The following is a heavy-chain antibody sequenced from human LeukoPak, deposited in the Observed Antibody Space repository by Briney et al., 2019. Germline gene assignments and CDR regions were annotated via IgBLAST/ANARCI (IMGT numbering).Heavy chain of an antibody. Sequence: GGSLRLSCAASKFTFGSYAMSWVRQAPGKGLEWVSGISGSGGNTYYADSVRGRFTISRDNSKNTLYLQMNSLRVEDTAVYYCAKDRASVYDILNYGQYFDYWGQGTLVTVSS. CDR2: ISGSGGNT. CDR3: AKDRASVYDILNYGQYFDY. CDR1: KFTFGSYA. D-gene: IGHD3-9*01. V-gene: IGHV3-23*01. J-gene: IGHJ4*02.